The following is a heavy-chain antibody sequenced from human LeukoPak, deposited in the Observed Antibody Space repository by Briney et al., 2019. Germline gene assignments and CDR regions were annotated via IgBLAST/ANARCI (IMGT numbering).Heavy chain of an antibody. CDR1: GFTFSSHA. D-gene: IGHD6-19*01. CDR3: AANAGQWLVPYDF. J-gene: IGHJ4*02. CDR2: ISASGGST. V-gene: IGHV3-23*01. Sequence: GGSLRLSCAASGFTFSSHAMNWVRQAPGKGLEGASTISASGGSTYYAASVRGRFTISRDNSRNTLNLQLSNLRAEDTAVYYCAANAGQWLVPYDFWGQGTLVTVSS.